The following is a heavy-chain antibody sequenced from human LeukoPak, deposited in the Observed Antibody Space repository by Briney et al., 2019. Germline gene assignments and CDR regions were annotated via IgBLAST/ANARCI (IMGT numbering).Heavy chain of an antibody. CDR3: AKATYGDIYSFDS. CDR1: GFTFDDYA. V-gene: IGHV3-23*01. D-gene: IGHD4-17*01. J-gene: IGHJ4*02. Sequence: GGSLRLSCAASGFTFDDYAMHWVRQAPGKGLEWVSAITTSGTSTYYADSVKGRFTISRDNSKNTLSLQMNSLRAEDTAIYFCAKATYGDIYSFDSWGQGTLVTVSS. CDR2: ITTSGTST.